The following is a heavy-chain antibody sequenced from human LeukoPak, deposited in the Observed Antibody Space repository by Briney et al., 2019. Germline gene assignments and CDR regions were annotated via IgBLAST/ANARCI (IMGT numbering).Heavy chain of an antibody. CDR3: ARGTAITAGIDF. CDR1: GFAFSTYW. J-gene: IGHJ4*02. CDR2: INPEGAST. Sequence: AGGSLRLSCTASGFAFSTYWMFWVRQAPGKGLVWVSQINPEGASTTYGDPARGRFTASRDNAKNALRLQMNSLRVDDTAVYYCARGTAITAGIDFWGQGTLVTVSS. D-gene: IGHD6-19*01. V-gene: IGHV3-74*01.